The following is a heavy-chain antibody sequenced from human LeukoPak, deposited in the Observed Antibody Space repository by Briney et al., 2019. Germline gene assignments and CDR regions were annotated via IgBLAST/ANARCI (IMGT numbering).Heavy chain of an antibody. D-gene: IGHD2-8*01. V-gene: IGHV1-69*13. CDR3: ARDATEGRSLMLY. J-gene: IGHJ4*02. Sequence: ASVKVSCKASGYTFTSYGISWVRQAPGQGLEWMGWIIPIFGSANYAQKFQGRVTITADESTSTAYMELNSLRSEDTAVYYCARDATEGRSLMLYWGQGTLVTVSS. CDR1: GYTFTSYG. CDR2: IIPIFGSA.